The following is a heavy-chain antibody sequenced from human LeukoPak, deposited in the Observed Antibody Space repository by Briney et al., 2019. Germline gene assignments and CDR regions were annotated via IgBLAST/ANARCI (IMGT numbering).Heavy chain of an antibody. CDR3: ARHHDILTGFPFDY. CDR2: IYDSGST. D-gene: IGHD3-9*01. V-gene: IGHV4-30-4*02. J-gene: IGHJ4*02. CDR1: GGSIGSGDDY. Sequence: PSETLSLTCSVSGGSIGSGDDYWNWIRQSPGKGLEWIGYIYDSGSTYYNPSLKSRLTISVDTSKNQFSLKLSSVTAADTAVYYCARHHDILTGFPFDYWGQGTLVTVPS.